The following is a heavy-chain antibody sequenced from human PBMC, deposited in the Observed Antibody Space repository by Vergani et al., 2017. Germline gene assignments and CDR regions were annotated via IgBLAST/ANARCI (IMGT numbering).Heavy chain of an antibody. CDR2: MYHSGST. CDR3: ARMGGYDEGDAFRIGYFDS. V-gene: IGHV4-59*12. D-gene: IGHD3-22*01. CDR1: GRSMSGYY. Sequence: QVRLQESGPGLVKPSETLSLTCSVSGRSMSGYYWSWIRQPPGKELEWIGYMYHSGSTNYNPSLETRVTISGDTSKNQFSLKLNSVTAADTAMYYCARMGGYDEGDAFRIGYFDSWGPGILVTVSS. J-gene: IGHJ4*02.